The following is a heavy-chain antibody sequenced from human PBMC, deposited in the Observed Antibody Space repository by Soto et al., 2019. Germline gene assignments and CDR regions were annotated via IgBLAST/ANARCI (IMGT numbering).Heavy chain of an antibody. CDR3: AREAYGYPFDY. Sequence: EVQLVESGGGLVQPGGSLRLSCAASGLTFSSYAMHWVRQATGKGLEYVSAISSNGGSTYYANPVKGRFTISRDNSKNTLYLHMGSLRAEGMAVYYCAREAYGYPFDYWGQGTLVTVSS. J-gene: IGHJ4*02. CDR2: ISSNGGST. D-gene: IGHD5-18*01. CDR1: GLTFSSYA. V-gene: IGHV3-64*01.